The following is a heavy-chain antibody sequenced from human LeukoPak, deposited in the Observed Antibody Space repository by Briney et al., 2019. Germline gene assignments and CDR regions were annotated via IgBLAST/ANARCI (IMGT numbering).Heavy chain of an antibody. V-gene: IGHV3-9*01. CDR1: GFTFDDYA. D-gene: IGHD5-24*01. Sequence: PGRSLRLSCAASGFTFDDYAMHWVRQAPGKGLEWVSGISWNSGSIGYADSVKGRFTISRDNAKNSLYLQMNSLRAEDTAVYYCARDGGRWLQLGDAFDIWGQGTMVTVSS. J-gene: IGHJ3*02. CDR3: ARDGGRWLQLGDAFDI. CDR2: ISWNSGSI.